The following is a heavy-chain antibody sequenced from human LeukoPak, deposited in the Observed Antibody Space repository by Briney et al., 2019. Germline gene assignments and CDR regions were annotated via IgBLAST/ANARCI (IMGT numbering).Heavy chain of an antibody. CDR2: IKSKTDGGTT. CDR3: TTGVRVVVAATGPERHFDY. D-gene: IGHD2-15*01. V-gene: IGHV3-15*01. Sequence: GGSLRLSCAASGFTFSNAWMSWVRQAPGKGLEWVGRIKSKTDGGTTDYAAPVKGRFSISRDDSRNTVYLQMNSLKIEDTAVYYCTTGVRVVVAATGPERHFDYWGQGTLVTVSS. CDR1: GFTFSNAW. J-gene: IGHJ4*02.